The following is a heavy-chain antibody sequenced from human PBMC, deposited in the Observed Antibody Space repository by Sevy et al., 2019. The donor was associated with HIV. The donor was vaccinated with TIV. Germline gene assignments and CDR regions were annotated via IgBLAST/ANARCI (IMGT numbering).Heavy chain of an antibody. CDR2: STSKTDGELT. D-gene: IGHD1-26*01. V-gene: IGHV3-15*07. J-gene: IGHJ4*02. CDR1: GFTFSNAW. Sequence: GGSLRLSCVASGFTFSNAWVNWVRQAPGKGLEWVGRSTSKTDGELTDYAAPVKDRFTISRDDSKNTLYLQMNSLRTEDTAVYYCTTDVGLGATYYWGQGTLVTVSS. CDR3: TTDVGLGATYY.